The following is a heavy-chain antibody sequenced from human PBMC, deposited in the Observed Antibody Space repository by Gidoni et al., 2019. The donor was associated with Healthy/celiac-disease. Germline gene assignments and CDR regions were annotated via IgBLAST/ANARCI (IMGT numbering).Heavy chain of an antibody. V-gene: IGHV3-23*01. D-gene: IGHD3-22*01. CDR2: ISGSGGST. J-gene: IGHJ1*01. Sequence: EVQLLESGGGLVQPGGSLRLSCAASGFPFSSYAMSWVRQAPGKGLEWVSAISGSGGSTYYADSVKGRFTISRDNSKNTLYLQMNSLRAEDTAVYYCAKSAWSIVVVIREYFQHWGQGTLVTVSS. CDR1: GFPFSSYA. CDR3: AKSAWSIVVVIREYFQH.